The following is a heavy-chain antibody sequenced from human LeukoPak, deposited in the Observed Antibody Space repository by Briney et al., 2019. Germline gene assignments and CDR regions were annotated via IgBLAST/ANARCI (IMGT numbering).Heavy chain of an antibody. Sequence: SGGSLRLSCAAAGFTFSIYWMHWVRQAPGKGLVWVSRINSDGINTHYADSVKGRFTISRDNAKNTLYLQMNSLRAEDTAVYCARNFDYDDHLWGQGTLVTVSS. J-gene: IGHJ5*02. CDR2: INSDGINT. D-gene: IGHD4-17*01. V-gene: IGHV3-74*01. CDR1: GFTFSIYW. CDR3: ARNFDYDDHL.